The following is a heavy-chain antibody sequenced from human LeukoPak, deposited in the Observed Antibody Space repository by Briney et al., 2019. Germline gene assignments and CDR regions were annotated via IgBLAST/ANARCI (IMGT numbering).Heavy chain of an antibody. J-gene: IGHJ5*02. Sequence: PSETLSLTCTVSDGSIINNNHYWGWTRQPPGKGLEWIGSISYSGGTAYNPSLRSRVAISVDTSKNQFSLKVNSVTAADTAVYYCARQSTIAAARIDPWGQGTLVTVSS. D-gene: IGHD6-25*01. CDR2: ISYSGGT. V-gene: IGHV4-39*01. CDR1: DGSIINNNHY. CDR3: ARQSTIAAARIDP.